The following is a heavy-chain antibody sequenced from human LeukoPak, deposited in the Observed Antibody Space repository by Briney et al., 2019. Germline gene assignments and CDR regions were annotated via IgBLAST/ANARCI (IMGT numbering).Heavy chain of an antibody. D-gene: IGHD2-8*02. Sequence: GGSLRLSCAASGFSLSGYWMHWVRQAPGKGLVWVSRISPEGSGTTYADSVKGRYTISRDNSKNTLYLQMNSLRDEDAAVYHCTRVQAGRSGLMDVWGRGTTVTVSS. CDR1: GFSLSGYW. V-gene: IGHV3-74*01. CDR3: TRVQAGRSGLMDV. CDR2: ISPEGSGT. J-gene: IGHJ6*02.